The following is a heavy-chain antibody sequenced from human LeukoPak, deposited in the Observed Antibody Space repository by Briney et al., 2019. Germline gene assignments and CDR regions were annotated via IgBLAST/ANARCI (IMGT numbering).Heavy chain of an antibody. D-gene: IGHD3-3*01. CDR2: IYYSGST. CDR1: GGSISSYY. Sequence: SETLSLTCTVSGGSISSYYWSWIRQPPGKGLEWIGYIYYSGSTNYNPSLKSRVTISVDTSKNQISLKLSSVTAADTAVYYCARSIGVVTNFDYWGQGTLVTVSS. CDR3: ARSIGVVTNFDY. V-gene: IGHV4-59*01. J-gene: IGHJ4*02.